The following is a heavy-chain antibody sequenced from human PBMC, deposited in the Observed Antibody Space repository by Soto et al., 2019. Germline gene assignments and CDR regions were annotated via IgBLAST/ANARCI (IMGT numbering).Heavy chain of an antibody. Sequence: EVQPVESGGGLVKPGGSLRLSCAASGFTFSNAWMNWVRQAPGKGLEWVGRIKSKSDGETTDYAAPVKGRFTISRDDSKNTLYLQMNSLKTEDTAVYYCTTGLTYYYDSSGYYWAGGMDVWGQGITVTVSS. CDR3: TTGLTYYYDSSGYYWAGGMDV. D-gene: IGHD3-22*01. V-gene: IGHV3-15*01. CDR1: GFTFSNAW. J-gene: IGHJ6*02. CDR2: IKSKSDGETT.